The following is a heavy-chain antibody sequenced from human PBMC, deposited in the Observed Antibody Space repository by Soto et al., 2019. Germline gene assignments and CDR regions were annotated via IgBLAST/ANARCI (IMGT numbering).Heavy chain of an antibody. Sequence: QVQLVESGGGVVQPGRSLRLSCAASGFTFSSYGMHWVRQAPGKGLEWVAVIWYDGSNKYYADSVKGRFTISRDNSKNTLYLQMNSLRAEDTAVYYCAREMIVVVITEDYYYGMDVW. D-gene: IGHD3-22*01. V-gene: IGHV3-33*01. CDR3: AREMIVVVITEDYYYGMDV. J-gene: IGHJ6*01. CDR2: IWYDGSNK. CDR1: GFTFSSYG.